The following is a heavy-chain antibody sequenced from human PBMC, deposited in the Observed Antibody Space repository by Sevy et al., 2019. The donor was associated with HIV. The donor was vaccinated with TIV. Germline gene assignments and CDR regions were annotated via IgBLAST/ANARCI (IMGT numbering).Heavy chain of an antibody. J-gene: IGHJ3*02. CDR1: GGSFSGYY. D-gene: IGHD2-2*01. CDR2: INHSGSA. V-gene: IGHV4-34*01. CDR3: ARHCSGSSCSHAFDI. Sequence: SETLSLTCAVYGGSFSGYYWSWIRQPPGKGLEWVGEINHSGSANYNPSLKSRVTISVDTCDNQFSLKLSSVTAADTAVYYCARHCSGSSCSHAFDIWGQGAMVTVSS.